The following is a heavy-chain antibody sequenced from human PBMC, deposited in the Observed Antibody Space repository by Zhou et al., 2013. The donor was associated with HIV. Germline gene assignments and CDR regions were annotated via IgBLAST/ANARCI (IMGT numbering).Heavy chain of an antibody. V-gene: IGHV1-18*01. D-gene: IGHD6-13*01. CDR3: ARDLRGGQQLEPYYYYGMDV. CDR2: ISTYNGNT. J-gene: IGHJ6*02. Sequence: QVQLVQSGAEVKKPGASVKVSCKASGYTFSSYGINWVRRAPGQGLEWMGWISTYNGNTNYAQKFQGRVSMSTDTSTSTVYMELRTLRSDDTAVYFCARDLRGGQQLEPYYYYGMDVWGQGTTVTVSS. CDR1: GYTFSSYG.